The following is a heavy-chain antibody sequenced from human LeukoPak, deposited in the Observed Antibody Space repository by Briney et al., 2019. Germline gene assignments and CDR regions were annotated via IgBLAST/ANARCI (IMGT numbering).Heavy chain of an antibody. J-gene: IGHJ6*03. CDR1: GGTFSSYA. CDR3: ARRGVTIAAHNYYYYMDV. Sequence: GASVKVSCKASGGTFSSYAISWVRQAPGQGLEWMGGIIPIFGTANYAQKFQGRVTITADESTSTAYMELSSLRSEDTAVYYCARRGVTIAAHNYYYYMDVWGKGTTVTVSS. V-gene: IGHV1-69*01. D-gene: IGHD6-6*01. CDR2: IIPIFGTA.